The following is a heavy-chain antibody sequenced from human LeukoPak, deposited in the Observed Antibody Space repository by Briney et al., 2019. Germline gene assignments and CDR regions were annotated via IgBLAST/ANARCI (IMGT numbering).Heavy chain of an antibody. CDR2: IYYSGST. CDR3: SRGSGSSRYMDV. Sequence: SETLSLTCTVSGGSISSSSYYWGWIRQPPGKGLEWIGSIYYSGSTYYNPSLKSRVTISVDTSKNQFSLKLSSVTAADTAVYYCSRGSGSSRYMDVCGKGSTVTVSS. J-gene: IGHJ6*03. V-gene: IGHV4-39*07. D-gene: IGHD3-10*01. CDR1: GGSISSSSYY.